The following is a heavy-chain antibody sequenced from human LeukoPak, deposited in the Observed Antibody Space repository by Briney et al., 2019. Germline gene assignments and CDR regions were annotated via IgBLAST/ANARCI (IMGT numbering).Heavy chain of an antibody. CDR3: AVAGGFPYYFDY. Sequence: SQTLSLTCAVSGGSISSGGYSWSWIRQPPGKGLEWIGYIYHSGSTYYNPSLKSRVTISVDTSKNQFSLKLSSVTAADTAVYYCAVAGGFPYYFDYWGQGTLVTVSS. V-gene: IGHV4-30-2*05. D-gene: IGHD6-19*01. J-gene: IGHJ4*02. CDR1: GGSISSGGYS. CDR2: IYHSGST.